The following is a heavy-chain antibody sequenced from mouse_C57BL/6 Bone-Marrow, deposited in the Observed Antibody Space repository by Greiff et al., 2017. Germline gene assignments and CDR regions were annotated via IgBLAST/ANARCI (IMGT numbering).Heavy chain of an antibody. Sequence: DVQLQESGAELVRPGASVKLSCTASGFNIKDDYMHWVKQRPEQGLEWIGWIDPENGDTEYASKFQGKAPITADTSSNTAYLQLSSLTSEDTAVYYCTTAVRAPFAYWGQGTLVTVSA. CDR2: IDPENGDT. CDR3: TTAVRAPFAY. J-gene: IGHJ3*01. D-gene: IGHD3-3*01. CDR1: GFNIKDDY. V-gene: IGHV14-4*01.